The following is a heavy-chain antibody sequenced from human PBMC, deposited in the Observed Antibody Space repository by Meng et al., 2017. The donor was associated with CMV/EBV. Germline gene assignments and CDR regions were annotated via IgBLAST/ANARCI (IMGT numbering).Heavy chain of an antibody. J-gene: IGHJ6*02. V-gene: IGHV4-34*01. CDR1: GGSFSGYY. D-gene: IGHD4/OR15-4a*01. Sequence: GSLRLSCAVYGGSFSGYYWSWLRQPPGKGLEWSGEINHSGSTNYNPYLKSRVTISVDTSKNQFSLKLSSVTAADTAVYYCARGYGGNTYYYYYYGMDVWGQGTTVTVSS. CDR3: ARGYGGNTYYYYYYGMDV. CDR2: INHSGST.